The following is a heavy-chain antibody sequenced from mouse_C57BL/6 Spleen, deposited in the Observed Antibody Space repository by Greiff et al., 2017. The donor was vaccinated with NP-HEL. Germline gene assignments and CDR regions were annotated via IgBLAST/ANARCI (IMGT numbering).Heavy chain of an antibody. CDR1: GFTFSSYA. V-gene: IGHV5-4*01. J-gene: IGHJ1*03. CDR2: ISDGGSYT. Sequence: EVHLVESGGGLVKPGGSLKLSCAASGFTFSSYAMSWVRQTPEKRLEWVATISDGGSYTYYPDNVKGRFTISRDNAKNNLYLQMSHLKSEDTAMYYCAREAYDGYSYWYFDVWGTGTTVTVSS. D-gene: IGHD2-3*01. CDR3: AREAYDGYSYWYFDV.